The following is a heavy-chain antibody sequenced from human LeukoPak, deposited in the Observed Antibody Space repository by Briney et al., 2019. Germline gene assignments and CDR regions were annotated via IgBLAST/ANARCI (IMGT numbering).Heavy chain of an antibody. CDR2: ISSSSSYI. Sequence: PGGSLRLPCAGSGFTFSSYSMNWVRQAPGKGLEWVSSISSSSSYIYYADSVKGRFTISRDNAKNSLYLQMNSLRAEDTAVYYCARPLRTTVTTFDYWGQGTLVTVSS. V-gene: IGHV3-21*01. D-gene: IGHD4-17*01. J-gene: IGHJ4*02. CDR1: GFTFSSYS. CDR3: ARPLRTTVTTFDY.